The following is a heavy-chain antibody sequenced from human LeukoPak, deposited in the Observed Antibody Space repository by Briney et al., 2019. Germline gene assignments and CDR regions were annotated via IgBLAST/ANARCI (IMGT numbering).Heavy chain of an antibody. V-gene: IGHV3-9*01. CDR1: GFTFSSYA. D-gene: IGHD6-13*01. Sequence: GGSLRLSCAASGFTFSSYAMSWVRQAPGKGLEWVSGISWNSGSIGYADSVKGRFTISRDNAKNSLYLQMNSLRAEDTALYYCAKDCRRIAAAGTMCYWGQGTLVTVSS. CDR3: AKDCRRIAAAGTMCY. J-gene: IGHJ4*02. CDR2: ISWNSGSI.